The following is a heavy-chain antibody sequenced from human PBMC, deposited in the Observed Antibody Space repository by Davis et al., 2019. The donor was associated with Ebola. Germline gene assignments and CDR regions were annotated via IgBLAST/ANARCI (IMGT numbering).Heavy chain of an antibody. CDR2: INHSGST. V-gene: IGHV4-34*01. CDR3: ARGARELRITMIVVVNNWFDP. CDR1: GGSFSGYY. D-gene: IGHD3-22*01. J-gene: IGHJ5*02. Sequence: MPSETLSLTCAVYGGSFSGYYWSWIRQPPGKGLEWIGEINHSGSTNYNPSLKSRVTISVDTSKNQFSLKLSSVTAADTAVYYCARGARELRITMIVVVNNWFDPWGQGTLVTVSS.